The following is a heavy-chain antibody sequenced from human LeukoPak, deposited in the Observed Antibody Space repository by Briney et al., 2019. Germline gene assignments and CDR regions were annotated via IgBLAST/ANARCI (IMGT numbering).Heavy chain of an antibody. CDR2: ISGSGGST. Sequence: GGSLRLSCAASGFTFGSYAMSWVRQAPGKGLEWVSAISGSGGSTYYADSVKGRFTISRDNSKNTLYLQMNSLRAEDTAVYCCAKDRDTAMVLDAFDIWGQGTMVTVSS. CDR3: AKDRDTAMVLDAFDI. J-gene: IGHJ3*02. V-gene: IGHV3-23*01. CDR1: GFTFGSYA. D-gene: IGHD5-18*01.